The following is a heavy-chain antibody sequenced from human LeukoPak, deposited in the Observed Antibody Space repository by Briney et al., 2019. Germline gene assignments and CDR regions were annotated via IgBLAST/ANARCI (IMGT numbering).Heavy chain of an antibody. Sequence: GGSLRLSCAASGFILSNYWMSWVRQAPGKGLEWVTNIKSDGSEINYVDSVKGRFTISRDNAKNSLYLQMSNLRAEDTAVYFCARGGGLDVWGQGATVTVSS. V-gene: IGHV3-7*03. CDR1: GFILSNYW. CDR3: ARGGGLDV. CDR2: IKSDGSEI. J-gene: IGHJ6*02. D-gene: IGHD3-16*01.